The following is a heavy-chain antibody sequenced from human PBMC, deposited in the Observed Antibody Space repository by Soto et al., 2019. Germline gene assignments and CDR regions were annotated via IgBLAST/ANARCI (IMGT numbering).Heavy chain of an antibody. D-gene: IGHD6-19*01. Sequence: EVQLLESGGGLVQRGGSLRLSCAASGFTFSSYAMSWVRQAPGKGLEWVSAISGSGGSTYYADSVKGRFTISRDNSKNALYLQMNSLRAEDTAVYYCAKGYSSGWYRAFDYWGQGTLVTVSS. V-gene: IGHV3-23*01. CDR1: GFTFSSYA. J-gene: IGHJ4*02. CDR3: AKGYSSGWYRAFDY. CDR2: ISGSGGST.